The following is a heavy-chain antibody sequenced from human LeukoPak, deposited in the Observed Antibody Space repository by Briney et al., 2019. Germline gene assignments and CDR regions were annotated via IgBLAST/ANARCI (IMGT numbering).Heavy chain of an antibody. Sequence: GKSLRLSCAASGFTFSSYGMHWVRQAPGKGLEWVSAISGSGGSTYYADSVKGRFTISRDNSKNTLYLQMNSLRAEDTAVYYCAKFRAIFGVVFDYWGQGTLVTVSS. J-gene: IGHJ4*02. CDR3: AKFRAIFGVVFDY. CDR1: GFTFSSYG. CDR2: ISGSGGST. V-gene: IGHV3-23*01. D-gene: IGHD3-3*01.